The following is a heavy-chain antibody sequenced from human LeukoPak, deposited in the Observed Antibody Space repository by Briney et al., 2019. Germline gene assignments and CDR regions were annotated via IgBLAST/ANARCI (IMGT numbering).Heavy chain of an antibody. J-gene: IGHJ4*02. Sequence: ASVKVSCKASGYTFTGYCIHWVRQAPGQGLEWMGWINPNSGDTNSAQRFQGRVTMTRDTSISTAYMELSSLRSDDTAVYYCARDGGGVGFDYFDYWGQGALVTVSS. CDR3: ARDGGGVGFDYFDY. V-gene: IGHV1-2*02. CDR2: INPNSGDT. CDR1: GYTFTGYC. D-gene: IGHD1-26*01.